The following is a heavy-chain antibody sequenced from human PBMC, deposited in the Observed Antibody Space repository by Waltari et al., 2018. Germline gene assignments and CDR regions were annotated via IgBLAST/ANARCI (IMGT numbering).Heavy chain of an antibody. CDR2: IIPILDIP. CDR1: GGAFNSYT. J-gene: IGHJ4*02. D-gene: IGHD2-15*01. V-gene: IGHV1-69*09. Sequence: QVQLVQSGAEVKQPGSSVKVSCKPSGGAFNSYTFSWVQQAPGQGLEWIGRIIPILDIPNYPQKFQGRVTISADKSTSTAYMELSGLRSDDTAVYFCVTDKDNSFHYWGQGTLVTVSS. CDR3: VTDKDNSFHY.